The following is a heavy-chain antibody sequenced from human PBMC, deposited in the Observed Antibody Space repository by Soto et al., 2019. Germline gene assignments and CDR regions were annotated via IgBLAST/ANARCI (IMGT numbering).Heavy chain of an antibody. D-gene: IGHD3-3*01. V-gene: IGHV4-31*03. CDR1: GGSISSGGYY. CDR3: ARLTSSYSFDS. Sequence: SETLSLTCTVSGGSISSGGYYWSWIRQHPGKSLEWIGYIYYSGSTYYNPSLKSRVTISVDTSKNQFSLKLSSVTAADTAVYFCARLTSSYSFDSCGQRTLVNVSS. J-gene: IGHJ4*02. CDR2: IYYSGST.